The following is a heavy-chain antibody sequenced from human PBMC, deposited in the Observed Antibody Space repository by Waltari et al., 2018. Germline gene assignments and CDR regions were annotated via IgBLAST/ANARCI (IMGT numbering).Heavy chain of an antibody. Sequence: QVQLVQSGPEVKEPGDSVTVSCKASGYSFTTYGISWVRQVTGQGLEWMGWISVYNYKTDYGQKFQGRGTITTDISTGTVDMELRSLRSDDTAVYYCARVRNSFYYDMDVWGKGTTVTVSS. J-gene: IGHJ6*03. V-gene: IGHV1-18*01. CDR3: ARVRNSFYYDMDV. CDR2: ISVYNYKT. CDR1: GYSFTTYG.